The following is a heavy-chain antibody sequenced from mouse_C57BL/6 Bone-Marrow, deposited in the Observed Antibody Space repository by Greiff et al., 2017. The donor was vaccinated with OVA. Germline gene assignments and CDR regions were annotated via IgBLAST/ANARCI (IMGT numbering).Heavy chain of an antibody. CDR2: IYPRSGNT. V-gene: IGHV1-9*01. D-gene: IGHD2-4*01. Sequence: VQLQQSGAELMKPGASVKLSCKATGYTFTGYWIEWVKQRPGHGLEWIGEIYPRSGNTYYNEKFKGKATLTADKSSSTAYMELRSLTSEDSAVYFCARRGLRRYFDVWGTGTTVTVSS. J-gene: IGHJ1*03. CDR3: ARRGLRRYFDV. CDR1: GYTFTGYW.